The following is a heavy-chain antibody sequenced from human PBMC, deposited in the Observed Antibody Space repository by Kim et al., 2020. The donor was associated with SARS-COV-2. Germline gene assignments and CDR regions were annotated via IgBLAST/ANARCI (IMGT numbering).Heavy chain of an antibody. Sequence: SQTLSLTCDISGDSVSSNSAAWNWIRQSPSRGLEWLGRTYYRSKWFSDFAVSVESRITINADTSKNQLSLQLNSVIPQDTAVYFCAREATGGLDFFDYWGQGTVVTVSS. CDR2: TYYRSKWFS. J-gene: IGHJ4*02. CDR1: GDSVSSNSAA. CDR3: AREATGGLDFFDY. V-gene: IGHV6-1*01. D-gene: IGHD1-26*01.